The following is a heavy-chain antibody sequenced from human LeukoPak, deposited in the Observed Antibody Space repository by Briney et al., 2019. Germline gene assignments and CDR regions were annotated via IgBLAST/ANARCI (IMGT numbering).Heavy chain of an antibody. CDR1: GFTFSSYE. CDR3: ARDPRNSGSYSEFDY. V-gene: IGHV3-48*03. J-gene: IGHJ4*02. CDR2: ISGSGSTI. Sequence: GGSLRLSCAASGFTFSSYEMNWVRQAPGKGLEWVSYISGSGSTIYYADSVKGRFTISRDNAKNSLYLQMNSLRAEDTAVYYCARDPRNSGSYSEFDYWGQGTLVTVSS. D-gene: IGHD1-26*01.